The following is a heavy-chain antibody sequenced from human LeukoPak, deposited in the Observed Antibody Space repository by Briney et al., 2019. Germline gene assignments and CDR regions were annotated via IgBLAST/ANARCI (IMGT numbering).Heavy chain of an antibody. CDR1: GFTFSNYA. J-gene: IGHJ4*02. D-gene: IGHD3-22*01. Sequence: GGSLRLSCAASGFTFSNYAMSWVRQAPGKGLEWLSSISGSGGNTYYANSVKGRFTISRDNSKITLDLQLNSLRAEDTAMYYCAKAARITMIVVVITSFDYWGQGTLVTVSS. CDR2: ISGSGGNT. V-gene: IGHV3-23*01. CDR3: AKAARITMIVVVITSFDY.